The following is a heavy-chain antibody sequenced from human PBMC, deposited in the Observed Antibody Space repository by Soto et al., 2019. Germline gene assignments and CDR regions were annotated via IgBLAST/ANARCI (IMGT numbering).Heavy chain of an antibody. J-gene: IGHJ4*02. V-gene: IGHV3-49*03. CDR2: IRSKAYGGTT. D-gene: IGHD1-20*01. CDR1: GFTFGDYA. CDR3: TRDRYNWNHSRHFDY. Sequence: PGGSLRLSCTASGFTFGDYAMSWFRQAPGKGLEWVGFIRSKAYGGTTEYAASVKGRFTISRDDSKSIAYLQMNSLKTEDTAVYYCTRDRYNWNHSRHFDYWGQGTLVTVSS.